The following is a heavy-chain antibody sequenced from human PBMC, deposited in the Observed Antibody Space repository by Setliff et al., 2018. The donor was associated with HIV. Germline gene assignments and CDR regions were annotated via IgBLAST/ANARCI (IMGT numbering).Heavy chain of an antibody. CDR2: IYSDGST. D-gene: IGHD3-22*01. CDR3: ARVRLYSSALDY. V-gene: IGHV3-66*02. CDR1: GFTVSSHY. Sequence: PGGSLRLSCAASGFTVSSHYMSWVRQAPGKGLEWVSTIYSDGSTYHADSVKGRFTLSRDTSKNTLSLQMNSLRPDDTAVFYCARVRLYSSALDYWVKGTLVTVSS. J-gene: IGHJ4*02.